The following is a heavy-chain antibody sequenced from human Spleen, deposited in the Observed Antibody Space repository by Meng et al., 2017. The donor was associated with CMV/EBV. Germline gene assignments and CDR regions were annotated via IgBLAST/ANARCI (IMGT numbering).Heavy chain of an antibody. V-gene: IGHV4-34*01. CDR2: INHSGST. CDR3: VWTTCDSSTLVDY. J-gene: IGHJ4*02. CDR1: GGSFSGYY. Sequence: QVQLQQWGAGLLKPSETLSLTCAVYGGSFSGYYWSWIRQPPGKGLEWIGEINHSGSTNYNPSLKSRVTISVDTSKNQFSLKLSSVTAADTAVYYCVWTTCDSSTLVDYWGQGTLVTVSS. D-gene: IGHD2-2*01.